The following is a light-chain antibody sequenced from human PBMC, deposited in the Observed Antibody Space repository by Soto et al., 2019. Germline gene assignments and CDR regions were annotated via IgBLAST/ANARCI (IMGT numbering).Light chain of an antibody. J-gene: IGKJ1*01. CDR3: QQYNNWPRGT. CDR1: QSISDT. V-gene: IGKV3D-15*01. Sequence: EIMMTQAPATLSVSPGGRATLSCRASQSISDTLAWYQQKPGQAPRLLIYGASSRATGIPDRFSGSGSGTEFTLTISSLQSEDFAVYYCQQYNNWPRGTFGQGTKVDIK. CDR2: GAS.